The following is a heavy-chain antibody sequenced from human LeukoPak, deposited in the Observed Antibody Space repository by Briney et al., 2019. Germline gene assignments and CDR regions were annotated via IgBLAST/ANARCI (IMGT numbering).Heavy chain of an antibody. D-gene: IGHD3-10*01. V-gene: IGHV3-15*01. CDR2: IKSKTHGGTT. CDR1: GFTFSNAW. CDR3: TTRGDYVDY. Sequence: GGSLRLSCAASGFTFSNAWMSWVRQAPGEGLEWVGRIKSKTHGGTTDYAAPVKGRFTISRDDSKNTLYLQMNSLKTEDTALYYCTTRGDYVDYWGQGTLVTVSS. J-gene: IGHJ4*02.